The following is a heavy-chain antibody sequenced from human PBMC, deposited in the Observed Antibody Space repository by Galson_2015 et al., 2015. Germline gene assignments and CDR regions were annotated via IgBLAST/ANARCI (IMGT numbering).Heavy chain of an antibody. CDR1: GLTFGSYA. J-gene: IGHJ4*02. Sequence: SLRLSCAASGLTFGSYAMHWVRQAPGTGLEWGAVISYDGSNKYYADSVKGRFTISRDNSKNTLYLQMNSLRAEDTAVYYCAMGFGELFGPFDYWGQGTLVTVSS. V-gene: IGHV3-30-3*01. CDR3: AMGFGELFGPFDY. CDR2: ISYDGSNK. D-gene: IGHD3-10*01.